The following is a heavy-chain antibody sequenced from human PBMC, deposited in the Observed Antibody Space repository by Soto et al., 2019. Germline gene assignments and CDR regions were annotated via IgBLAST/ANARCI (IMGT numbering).Heavy chain of an antibody. V-gene: IGHV3-33*01. CDR1: GFTFSSSV. CDR2: IWYDGSNK. D-gene: IGHD3-22*01. CDR3: ARAHYYDSSPLGY. Sequence: QVQLVESGGGVVQPGRSLRLSCAASGFTFSSSVMHWVRQAPGKGLEWVAVIWYDGSNKYYADSVKGRFTISRDNSKNTLYLQMSSLRAEDTAVYYCARAHYYDSSPLGYWGQGTLVTVSS. J-gene: IGHJ4*02.